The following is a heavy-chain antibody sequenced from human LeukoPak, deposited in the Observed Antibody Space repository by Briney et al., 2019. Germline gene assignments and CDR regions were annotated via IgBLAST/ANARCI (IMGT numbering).Heavy chain of an antibody. CDR3: TQGIAAAGTTFDY. Sequence: GGSLRLSCAASGFTFSSYGMHWVRQAPGKGLEWVAFIRYDGSNKYYADSVKGRFTISRDNSKNTLYLQMNSLRAEDTAVYYCTQGIAAAGTTFDYWGQGTLVTVSS. CDR2: IRYDGSNK. J-gene: IGHJ4*02. CDR1: GFTFSSYG. V-gene: IGHV3-30*02. D-gene: IGHD6-13*01.